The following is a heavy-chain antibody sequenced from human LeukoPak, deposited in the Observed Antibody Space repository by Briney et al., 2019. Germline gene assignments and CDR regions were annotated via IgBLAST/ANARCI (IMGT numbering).Heavy chain of an antibody. Sequence: QPGGSLRLSCAASGFTFSSYWMSWVRQAPGKGLEWVAAISYDGRNKEYVDSVKGRFTISRDNSKNTLYLQMNSLRAEDTAVYYCAKDRGYSHGFEYWGQGTLVTVSS. CDR3: AKDRGYSHGFEY. CDR2: ISYDGRNK. J-gene: IGHJ4*02. V-gene: IGHV3-30*18. CDR1: GFTFSSYW. D-gene: IGHD5-12*01.